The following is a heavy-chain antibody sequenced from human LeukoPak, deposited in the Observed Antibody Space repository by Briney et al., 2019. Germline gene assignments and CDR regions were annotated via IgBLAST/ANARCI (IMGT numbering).Heavy chain of an antibody. CDR1: GYTFTGYY. Sequence: ASVKVSCKASGYTFTGYYMHWVRQAPGQGLEWMGWINPNSGGTNYAQKFQGRVTMTRDTSISTAYMELSRLRSDDTAVYYCARVPPPHYYDSSGYYDYWGQGTLVTVSS. V-gene: IGHV1-2*02. J-gene: IGHJ4*02. D-gene: IGHD3-22*01. CDR3: ARVPPPHYYDSSGYYDY. CDR2: INPNSGGT.